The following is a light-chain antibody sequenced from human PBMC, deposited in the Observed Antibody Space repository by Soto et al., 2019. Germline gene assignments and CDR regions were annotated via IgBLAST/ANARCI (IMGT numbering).Light chain of an antibody. CDR2: EVS. CDR1: SSDVGGYNY. CDR3: NSYTSKSTGV. J-gene: IGLJ1*01. V-gene: IGLV2-14*01. Sequence: QSALTQPASVSGSPGQSITISCTGTSSDVGGYNYVSWYQQHPGKAPKLIIYEVSNRPSGFSNRFSGSKSGNTASLTISGLQAEDEADYYCNSYTSKSTGVFGTGPKVTVL.